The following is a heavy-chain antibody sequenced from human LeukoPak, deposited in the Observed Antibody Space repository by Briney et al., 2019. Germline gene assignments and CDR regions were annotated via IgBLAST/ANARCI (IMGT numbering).Heavy chain of an antibody. CDR3: ARDKIVGASKFDY. CDR1: GGSISSYY. CDR2: IKQDESEK. D-gene: IGHD1-26*01. V-gene: IGHV3-7*01. Sequence: ETLSLTCTVSGGSISSYYWSWVRQAPGKGLEWVAHIKQDESEKYYVDSVKGRFTISRDNAKNSLYLQMNSLRAEDTAIYYCARDKIVGASKFDYWGQGTLVTVSS. J-gene: IGHJ4*02.